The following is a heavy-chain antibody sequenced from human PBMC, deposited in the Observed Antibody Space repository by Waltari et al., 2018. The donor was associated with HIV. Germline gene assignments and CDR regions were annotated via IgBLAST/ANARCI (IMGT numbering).Heavy chain of an antibody. V-gene: IGHV3-23*01. CDR2: IRVRGGRQ. D-gene: IGHD2-21*01. J-gene: IGHJ6*02. Sequence: EVQLLESGGGLVQPGGSLRLSCAASGFTFSSYAMSWVRQAPGKGLEWGSVIRVRGGRQYYADSVKGRFTMSRDNSKNTLYLQMNSLRAEDTAVYYCAKGCGSGYYYYGMDVWGQGTTVTVSS. CDR1: GFTFSSYA. CDR3: AKGCGSGYYYYGMDV.